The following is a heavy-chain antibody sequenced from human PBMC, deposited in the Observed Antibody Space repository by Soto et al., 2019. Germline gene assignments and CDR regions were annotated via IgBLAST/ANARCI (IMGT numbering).Heavy chain of an antibody. D-gene: IGHD6-19*01. CDR2: IYYSGST. CDR1: GGSISSSSYY. Sequence: SETLSLTCTVSGGSISSSSYYWGWIRQPPGKGLEWIGSIYYSGSTYYNPSLKSRVTISVDTSKNQFSLKLSSVTAADTAVYYCARSEGGGGWYERINWFDPWGQGTLVTVSS. V-gene: IGHV4-39*01. CDR3: ARSEGGGGWYERINWFDP. J-gene: IGHJ5*02.